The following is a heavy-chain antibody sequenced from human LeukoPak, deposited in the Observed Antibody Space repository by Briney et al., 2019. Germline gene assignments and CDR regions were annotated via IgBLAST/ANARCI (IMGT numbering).Heavy chain of an antibody. CDR2: INAGNGKT. Sequence: ASVKVSCKASGYTFTSYAIHLVRQAPGQRLEWMGWINAGNGKTKYLQKFQGRVTITRDTSASTAYMELSSLRSEDTAVYYCARGKGSSSWYVAPYNWFDPWGQGTLVTVSS. D-gene: IGHD6-13*01. J-gene: IGHJ5*02. V-gene: IGHV1-3*01. CDR1: GYTFTSYA. CDR3: ARGKGSSSWYVAPYNWFDP.